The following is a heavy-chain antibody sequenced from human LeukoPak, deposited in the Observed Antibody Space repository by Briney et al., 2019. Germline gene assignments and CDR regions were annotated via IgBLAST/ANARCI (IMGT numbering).Heavy chain of an antibody. CDR2: IFYSGST. D-gene: IGHD4-17*01. CDR1: GRSVSSGSYY. CDR3: ARVPISTTARSYFDY. J-gene: IGHJ4*02. V-gene: IGHV4-61*01. Sequence: PSETLSRTCTGSGRSVSSGSYYWSWIRQPPGNGLEWFGYIFYSGSTTYNPSLKNRVTMSVDTSKNKFSLKLSSVTAADTAVYYCARVPISTTARSYFDYWGQGALVTVSS.